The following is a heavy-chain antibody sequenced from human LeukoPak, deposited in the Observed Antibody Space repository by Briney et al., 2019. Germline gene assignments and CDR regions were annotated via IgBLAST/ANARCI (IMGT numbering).Heavy chain of an antibody. Sequence: PSETLSLTCTVSGGSISSYYWSWLRQPPGKRLEDVGYIYYTGSTNYNPSLKSRVTISIDTSKNQFSLKLSSVTAGDTAVYYCARNENSGWFSYWGQGTLVTVSS. J-gene: IGHJ4*02. D-gene: IGHD6-13*01. V-gene: IGHV4-59*01. CDR3: ARNENSGWFSY. CDR1: GGSISSYY. CDR2: IYYTGST.